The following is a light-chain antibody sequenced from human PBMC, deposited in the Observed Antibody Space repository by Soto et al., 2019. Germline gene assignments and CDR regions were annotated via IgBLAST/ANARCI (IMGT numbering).Light chain of an antibody. CDR2: NVS. J-gene: IGLJ1*01. Sequence: QSVLTQPASVSGSPGQSITISCTGTSSDVGGHNSVSWYQQHPGKAPKLMIYNVSNRPSGVSNRFSGSKSGNTASLTISGLLAEDEADYFCSSFTSSMTNVFGSGTKVTVL. CDR3: SSFTSSMTNV. V-gene: IGLV2-14*01. CDR1: SSDVGGHNS.